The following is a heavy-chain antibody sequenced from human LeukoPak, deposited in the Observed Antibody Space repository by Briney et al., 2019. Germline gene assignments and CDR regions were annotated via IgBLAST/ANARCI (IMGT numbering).Heavy chain of an antibody. CDR3: NYYYDSSGYYQDDAFDS. CDR1: GFTFSSYA. Sequence: GGSLRLSCAASGFTFSSYAMHWVRQAPGKGLEWVAVISYDGSNKYYADSVKGRFTISRDTSKNTLYLQMNSLRAENTAVYYCNYYYDSSGYYQDDAFDSWGEATMLTVSS. CDR2: ISYDGSNK. D-gene: IGHD3-22*01. V-gene: IGHV3-30-3*01. J-gene: IGHJ3*02.